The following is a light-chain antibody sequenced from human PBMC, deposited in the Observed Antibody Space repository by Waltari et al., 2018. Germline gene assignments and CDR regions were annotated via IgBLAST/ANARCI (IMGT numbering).Light chain of an antibody. CDR3: QSYDSNLSGYV. CDR1: SSNIGAGYD. CDR2: RNR. J-gene: IGLJ1*01. Sequence: QSVLTQPPSVSGAPGQTVTISCTGSSSNIGAGYDVHWYQQLPGAAPKLLIHRNRNRPSGVPDRFFGFNSDTSASLAITGLQAEDEADYYCQSYDSNLSGYVFGTGTKVSVL. V-gene: IGLV1-40*01.